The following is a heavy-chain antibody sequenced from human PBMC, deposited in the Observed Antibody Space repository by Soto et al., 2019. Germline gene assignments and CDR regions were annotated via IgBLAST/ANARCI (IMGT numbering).Heavy chain of an antibody. CDR1: GFTFSSYG. D-gene: IGHD3-22*01. V-gene: IGHV3-30*18. Sequence: VGSLRLSCAASGFTFSSYGMHWVRQAPGKGLEWVAVISYDGSNKYYADSVKGRFTISRDNSKNTLYLQMNSLRAEDTAVYYCAKVPYYYDSSGSDYYYYYGMDVWGQGTTVTVSS. CDR3: AKVPYYYDSSGSDYYYYYGMDV. CDR2: ISYDGSNK. J-gene: IGHJ6*02.